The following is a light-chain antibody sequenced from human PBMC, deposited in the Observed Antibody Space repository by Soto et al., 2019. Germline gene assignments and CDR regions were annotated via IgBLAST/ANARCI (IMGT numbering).Light chain of an antibody. J-gene: IGLJ3*02. V-gene: IGLV1-40*01. CDR3: QSYDSSLSRV. CDR2: GNS. Sequence: QSVLTQPPSVSGAPGQRVTISCIGSSSNIGAGYDVHWYQQLPGTAPKLLIYGNSNRPSGVPDRFSGSKSDTSASLAITGLQAEDEADYYCQSYDSSLSRVFGGGTKLTVL. CDR1: SSNIGAGYD.